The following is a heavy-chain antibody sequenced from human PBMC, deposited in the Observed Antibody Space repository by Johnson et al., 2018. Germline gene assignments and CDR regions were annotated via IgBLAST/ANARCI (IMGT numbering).Heavy chain of an antibody. J-gene: IGHJ1*01. CDR3: ANGPLFGSDIAEFHH. CDR1: GFIFSSYD. V-gene: IGHV3-30*18. D-gene: IGHD3-10*01. CDR2: ISFDGKVT. Sequence: VQLVESGGGVVQPGTSLRLSCVSSGFIFSSYDMHWVRQVPGKGLEWVSVISFDGKVTYSADSITGRLTISRDNSKNTVYLQMDSLRGDDTAIYYCANGPLFGSDIAEFHHWGQGTLVTVSS.